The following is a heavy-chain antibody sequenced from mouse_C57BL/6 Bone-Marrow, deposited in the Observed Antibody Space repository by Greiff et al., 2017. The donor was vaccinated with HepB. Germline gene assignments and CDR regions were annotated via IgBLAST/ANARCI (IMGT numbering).Heavy chain of an antibody. Sequence: DVKLVESGGDLVKPGGSLKLSCAASGFTFSSYGMSWVRQTPDKRLEWVATISSGGSYTYYPDSVKGRFTISRDNAKNTLYLQMSSLKSEDTAMYYCARAIYYYGSRYWYFDVWGTGTTVTVSS. V-gene: IGHV5-6*02. CDR1: GFTFSSYG. J-gene: IGHJ1*03. CDR2: ISSGGSYT. D-gene: IGHD1-1*01. CDR3: ARAIYYYGSRYWYFDV.